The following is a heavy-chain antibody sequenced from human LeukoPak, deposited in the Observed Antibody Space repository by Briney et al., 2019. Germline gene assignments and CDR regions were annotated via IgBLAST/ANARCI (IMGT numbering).Heavy chain of an antibody. D-gene: IGHD6-13*01. V-gene: IGHV3-21*01. CDR1: GFTFSSYS. CDR3: ASGAAAGSRSYY. Sequence: PGGSLRLSCAASGFTFSSYSMTWVRQAPGKGLEWVSSISSSSSYIYYADSVKGRFTISRDNAKNSLYLQMNSLRAEDTAVYYCASGAAAGSRSYYWGQGTLVTVSS. CDR2: ISSSSSYI. J-gene: IGHJ4*02.